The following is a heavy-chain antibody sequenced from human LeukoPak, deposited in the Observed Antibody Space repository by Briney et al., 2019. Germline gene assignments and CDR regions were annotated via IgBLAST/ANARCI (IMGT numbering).Heavy chain of an antibody. CDR1: GGSISSGGYY. V-gene: IGHV4-31*03. CDR2: IYYSGST. J-gene: IGHJ4*02. Sequence: PSQTLSLTCTVSGGSISSGGYYWSWIRQHPGKGLEWIGYIYYSGSTYYNPSLKSRVTISVDTSKNQFSLKLSSVTAADTAVYYCASYASSGYPHIGYWGQGTLVTVSS. D-gene: IGHD3-22*01. CDR3: ASYASSGYPHIGY.